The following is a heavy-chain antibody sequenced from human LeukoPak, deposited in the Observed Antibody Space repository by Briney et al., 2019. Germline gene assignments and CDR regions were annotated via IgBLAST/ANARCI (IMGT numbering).Heavy chain of an antibody. Sequence: GGSLRLSCAATGFTFSDFAMSWVRQSPGTGLEWVPSITTTAESTYYADSVKGRFTISRDNSGSTLHLQMNSLRIEDSAVYYCAKRLSRGYFGKLIFDYWGQGALVTVSS. CDR2: ITTTAEST. V-gene: IGHV3-23*01. D-gene: IGHD3-9*01. J-gene: IGHJ4*02. CDR3: AKRLSRGYFGKLIFDY. CDR1: GFTFSDFA.